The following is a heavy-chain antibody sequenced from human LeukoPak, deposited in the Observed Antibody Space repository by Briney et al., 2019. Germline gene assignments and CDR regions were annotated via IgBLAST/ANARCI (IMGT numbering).Heavy chain of an antibody. V-gene: IGHV5-51*01. CDR2: IYPDDSDT. Sequence: GESLKISCKGSGYSFTNYWIAWVRQMPGKGLEWMGTIYPDDSDTRYSPSFQGQVTISVDKSISTAYLQWSSLKASDTAMYYCARQDYYDTSGYSWFDPWGQGTLVTVSS. CDR3: ARQDYYDTSGYSWFDP. J-gene: IGHJ5*02. CDR1: GYSFTNYW. D-gene: IGHD3-22*01.